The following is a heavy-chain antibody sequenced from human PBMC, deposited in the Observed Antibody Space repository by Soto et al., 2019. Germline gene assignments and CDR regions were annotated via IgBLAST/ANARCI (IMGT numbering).Heavy chain of an antibody. Sequence: GXSLRLPCAASGFTFSNCAITWVRQAPGKVLEWVSGLNGSGGSTSSEDSVKGRFAISRDNSKNTLYLQMNSLREGDTAVYYCARGFSAGKGSPPDYWGQGTLGTVSS. CDR2: LNGSGGST. CDR1: GFTFSNCA. CDR3: ARGFSAGKGSPPDY. D-gene: IGHD3-10*01. V-gene: IGHV3-23*02. J-gene: IGHJ4*02.